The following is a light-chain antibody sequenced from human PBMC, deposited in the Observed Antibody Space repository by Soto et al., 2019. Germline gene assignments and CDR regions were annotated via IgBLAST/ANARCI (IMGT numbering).Light chain of an antibody. V-gene: IGKV3-11*01. CDR2: DAS. CDR1: QSARTY. CDR3: QQRNTWPPIT. Sequence: EIVLTQSPVTLSLSPGERATLSCRASQSARTYLAWYQVKPGQAPRLLIYDASRRASGVQARFSGSGSGTDFTHTIISLEPEDFALYYCQQRNTWPPITFGQGTRLEIK. J-gene: IGKJ5*01.